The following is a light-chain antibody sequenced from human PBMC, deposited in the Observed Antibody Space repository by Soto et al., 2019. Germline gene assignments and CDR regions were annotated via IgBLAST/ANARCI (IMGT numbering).Light chain of an antibody. J-gene: IGKJ1*01. CDR1: QGIRDS. CDR3: LQHNSYPQT. V-gene: IGKV1-17*01. Sequence: DIQMTQSPSSLSASVGDRVTITCRASQGIRDSLGWYQQKPGKAPNRLIYAASSLQSGVPSRFSGSGSGTEFTLTISRLQPEDFATYYWLQHNSYPQTFGQGTKVEI. CDR2: AAS.